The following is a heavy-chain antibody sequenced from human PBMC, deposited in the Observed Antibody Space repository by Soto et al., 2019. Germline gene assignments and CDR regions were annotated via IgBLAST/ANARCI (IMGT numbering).Heavy chain of an antibody. CDR1: GDSISSGPY. CDR3: ARVHVMVVAGSTFDY. Sequence: SEILSLTCTVSGDSISSGPYWGWIRQPPGEGPEWIASIYHGGTTFYNPSLKSRISISVDTSKNQFSLRLTSVTAADTATYYCARVHVMVVAGSTFDYWGPGTLVTVSS. V-gene: IGHV4-38-2*02. CDR2: IYHGGTT. J-gene: IGHJ4*03. D-gene: IGHD6-19*01.